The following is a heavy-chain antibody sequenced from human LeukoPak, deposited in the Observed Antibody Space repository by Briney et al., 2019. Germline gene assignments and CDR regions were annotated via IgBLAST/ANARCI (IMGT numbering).Heavy chain of an antibody. V-gene: IGHV4-61*05. CDR3: ARGPSLDY. D-gene: IGHD2-2*01. CDR2: IYYSGST. CDR1: GGSISSSSYY. J-gene: IGHJ4*02. Sequence: PSETLSLTCTVSGGSISSSSYYWGWIRQPPGKGLEWIGYIYYSGSTNYNPSLKSRVTISVDTSKNQFSLKLSSVTAADTAVYYCARGPSLDYWGQGTLVTVSS.